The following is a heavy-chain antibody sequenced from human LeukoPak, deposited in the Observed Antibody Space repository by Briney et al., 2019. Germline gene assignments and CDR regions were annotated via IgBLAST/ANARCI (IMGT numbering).Heavy chain of an antibody. D-gene: IGHD3-16*01. V-gene: IGHV3-43D*03. CDR1: GFTFDDYA. CDR3: ASMITFGD. CDR2: ISWDGGST. Sequence: GGSLRLSCAASGFTFDDYAMHWVRQAPGKGLEWVSLISWDGGSTYYADSVKGRFTISRDNAKNSLYLQMNSLRAEDTAVYYCASMITFGDWGQGTLVTVSS. J-gene: IGHJ4*02.